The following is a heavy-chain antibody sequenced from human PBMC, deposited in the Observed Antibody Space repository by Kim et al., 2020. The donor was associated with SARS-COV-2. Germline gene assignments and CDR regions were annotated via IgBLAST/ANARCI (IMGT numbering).Heavy chain of an antibody. V-gene: IGHV3-11*01. J-gene: IGHJ4*02. Sequence: GTTIYYADSVKGRFTISRNNAKNSLYLQINSLRAEDTAVYYCARDWYLDYWGQGTLVTVSS. CDR3: ARDWYLDY. CDR2: GTTI.